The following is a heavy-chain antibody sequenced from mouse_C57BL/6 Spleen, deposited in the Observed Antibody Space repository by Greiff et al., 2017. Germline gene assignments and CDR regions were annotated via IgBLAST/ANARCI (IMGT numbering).Heavy chain of an antibody. V-gene: IGHV1-72*01. CDR1: GYTFTSYW. Sequence: QQSCKASGYTFTSYWMHWVKQRPGRGLEWIGRIDPNSGGTKYNEKFKSKATLTVDKPSSTAYMQLSSLTSEDSAVYYCARFYGSRPWFAYWGQGTLVTVSA. J-gene: IGHJ3*01. D-gene: IGHD1-1*01. CDR3: ARFYGSRPWFAY. CDR2: IDPNSGGT.